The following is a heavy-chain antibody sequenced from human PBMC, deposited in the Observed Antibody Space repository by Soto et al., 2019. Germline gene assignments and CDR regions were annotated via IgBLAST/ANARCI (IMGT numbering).Heavy chain of an antibody. Sequence: GGSLRLSCAASGFTFSSYAMSWVRQAPGKGLEWVSAISGSGGSTYYADSVKGRFTISRDNSKNTLYLQMNSLRAEDTAVYYCAKYVHDYVWGSYRDYYYYYGMDVWGQGTTVTVSS. J-gene: IGHJ6*02. CDR3: AKYVHDYVWGSYRDYYYYYGMDV. CDR2: ISGSGGST. V-gene: IGHV3-23*01. CDR1: GFTFSSYA. D-gene: IGHD3-16*02.